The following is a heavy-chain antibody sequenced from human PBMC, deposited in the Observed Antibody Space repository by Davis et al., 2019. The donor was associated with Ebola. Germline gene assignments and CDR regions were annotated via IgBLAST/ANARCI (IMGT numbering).Heavy chain of an antibody. Sequence: GGSLRLSCAASGLIVSDHYMSWVRQSPGKGPEWVSVLYRDGRTYYAGSVKGRFTISRDNSKNTLYLQMNTFRAEDTAVYYCARHASGDFWYFGLWGRGTRVTVSS. J-gene: IGHJ2*01. V-gene: IGHV3-66*04. CDR1: GLIVSDHY. D-gene: IGHD4-17*01. CDR2: LYRDGRT. CDR3: ARHASGDFWYFGL.